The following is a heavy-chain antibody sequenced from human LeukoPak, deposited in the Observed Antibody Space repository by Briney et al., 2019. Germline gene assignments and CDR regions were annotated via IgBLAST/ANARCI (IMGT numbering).Heavy chain of an antibody. V-gene: IGHV4-59*01. CDR2: IYYSGST. CDR3: ASSKLPYYYYGMDV. CDR1: GGSISSYY. Sequence: SETLSLTCTVSGGSISSYYWSWIRQPPGKGLEWIGYIYYSGSTNYNPSLKSRVTISVDTSKNQFSLKLSSVTAADTAVYYCASSKLPYYYYGMDVWGQGTTVTVSS. D-gene: IGHD2-15*01. J-gene: IGHJ6*02.